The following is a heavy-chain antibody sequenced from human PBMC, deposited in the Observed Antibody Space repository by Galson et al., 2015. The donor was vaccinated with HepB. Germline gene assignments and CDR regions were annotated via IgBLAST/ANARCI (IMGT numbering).Heavy chain of an antibody. Sequence: VKVSCKASGYRFTNHGISWVRQAPGQGLEWMGWINVYGGNTNYPQKFQGRVTLTTDTSTSTVYMELRSLRSDDTAVYYCARVGIHDYSNYGDYYYYGMDVWGQGTTVTVSS. CDR3: ARVGIHDYSNYGDYYYYGMDV. V-gene: IGHV1-18*01. CDR1: GYRFTNHG. J-gene: IGHJ6*02. D-gene: IGHD4-11*01. CDR2: INVYGGNT.